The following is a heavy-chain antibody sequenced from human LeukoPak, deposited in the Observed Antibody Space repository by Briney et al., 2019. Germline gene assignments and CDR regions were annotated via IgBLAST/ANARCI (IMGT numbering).Heavy chain of an antibody. CDR1: GFTFSDYY. V-gene: IGHV3-11*01. D-gene: IGHD2-21*02. J-gene: IGHJ6*02. Sequence: GGSLRLSCAASGFTFSDYYMSWIRQAPGKGLEWVSYISSSGSTIYYADSVKGRFTIPRDNAKNSLYLQMNSLRAEDTAVYYCARWNCGGDCYSSPAYYYGMDVWGQGTTVTVSS. CDR2: ISSSGSTI. CDR3: ARWNCGGDCYSSPAYYYGMDV.